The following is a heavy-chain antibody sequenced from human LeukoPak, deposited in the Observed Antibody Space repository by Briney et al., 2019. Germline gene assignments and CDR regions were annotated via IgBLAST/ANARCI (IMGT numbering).Heavy chain of an antibody. V-gene: IGHV1-18*01. Sequence: APVKVSCKASGYTFTSYGISWVRQAPGQGLEWMGWISAYNGNTNYAQKLQGRVTMTTDTSTSTAYMELRSLRSDDTAVYYCARDEGYYDSSGIDYWGQGTLVTVSS. D-gene: IGHD3-22*01. J-gene: IGHJ4*02. CDR2: ISAYNGNT. CDR3: ARDEGYYDSSGIDY. CDR1: GYTFTSYG.